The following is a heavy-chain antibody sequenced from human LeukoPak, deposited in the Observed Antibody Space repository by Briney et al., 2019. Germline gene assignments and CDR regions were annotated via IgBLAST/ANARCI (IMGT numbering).Heavy chain of an antibody. CDR3: ARAYYGSGSYGSFHFDY. CDR2: ISSSGDTI. V-gene: IGHV3-48*03. D-gene: IGHD3-10*01. J-gene: IGHJ4*02. CDR1: GFTFSSYE. Sequence: GGSLRLSCAASGFTFSSYEMNWVRQDPGKGLEWVSYISSSGDTIYYADSVKGRFTISRDNAKNSLYLQMNSLRAEDTAVYYCARAYYGSGSYGSFHFDYWGQGTLVTVSS.